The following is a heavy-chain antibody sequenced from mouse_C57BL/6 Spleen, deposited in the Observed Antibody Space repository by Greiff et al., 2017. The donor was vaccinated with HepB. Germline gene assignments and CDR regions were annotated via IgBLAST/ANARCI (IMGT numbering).Heavy chain of an antibody. Sequence: QVQLKESGAELARPGASVKMSCKASGYTFTSYTMHWVKQRPGQGLEWIGYINPSSGYTKYNQKFKDKATLTADKSSSTAYMQLSSLTSEDSAVYYCARAYGSSYGDYFDYWGQGTTLTVSS. J-gene: IGHJ2*01. V-gene: IGHV1-4*01. CDR2: INPSSGYT. D-gene: IGHD1-1*01. CDR3: ARAYGSSYGDYFDY. CDR1: GYTFTSYT.